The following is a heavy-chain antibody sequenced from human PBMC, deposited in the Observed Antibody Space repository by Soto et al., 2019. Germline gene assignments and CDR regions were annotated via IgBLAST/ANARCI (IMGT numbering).Heavy chain of an antibody. Sequence: QVQLQQWGAGLLKPSETLSLTCAVYGGSFSGYYWSWIRQPPGKGLEWIGEINHSGSTNYNPSLKSRVTISVDTSKNQFSLKLSSVTAADTAVYYSASLRYFDWFPYGGWFDPWGQGTLVTVSS. CDR1: GGSFSGYY. CDR2: INHSGST. CDR3: ASLRYFDWFPYGGWFDP. J-gene: IGHJ5*02. V-gene: IGHV4-34*01. D-gene: IGHD3-9*01.